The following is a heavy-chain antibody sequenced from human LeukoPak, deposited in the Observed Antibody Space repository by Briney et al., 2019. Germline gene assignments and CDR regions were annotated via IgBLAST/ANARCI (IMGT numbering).Heavy chain of an antibody. CDR2: IYYSGNT. CDR1: GGSISSGGYF. Sequence: SQTLSLTCTVSGGSISSGGYFWSWIRQHPGKGLEWIGYIYYSGNTYYNPSLKSRVTISLDTSKNQFSLRLSSVTAADTAVYYCARTTYYSGDSCHFYYFDYWGQGTLVTVSS. J-gene: IGHJ4*02. V-gene: IGHV4-31*03. CDR3: ARTTYYSGDSCHFYYFDY. D-gene: IGHD2-15*01.